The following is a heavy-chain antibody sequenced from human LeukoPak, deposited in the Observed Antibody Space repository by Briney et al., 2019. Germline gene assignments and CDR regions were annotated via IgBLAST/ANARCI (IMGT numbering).Heavy chain of an antibody. Sequence: PGGSLRLSCTASGFTFGDYAMSWVRQAPGKGLEWVGFIRSKAYGGTTEYAASVKGRFTISRDDSKSIAYLQMNSLKTEDTAVYYCARALYYDSGSSGYWGQGTLVTVSS. J-gene: IGHJ4*02. CDR3: ARALYYDSGSSGY. V-gene: IGHV3-49*04. CDR2: IRSKAYGGTT. CDR1: GFTFGDYA. D-gene: IGHD3-10*01.